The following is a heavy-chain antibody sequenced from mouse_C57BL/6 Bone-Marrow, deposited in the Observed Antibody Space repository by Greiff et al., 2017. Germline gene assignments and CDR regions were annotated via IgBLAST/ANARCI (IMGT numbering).Heavy chain of an antibody. V-gene: IGHV1-5*01. Sequence: DVKLQESGTVLARPGASVKMSCKTSGYTFTSYWMHWVKQRPGQGLEWIGAIYPGNSDTSYNQKFKGKAKLTAVTSASTAYMELSSLTNEDSAVYYCTPNLLLRYFDYWGQGTTLTVSS. D-gene: IGHD1-1*01. CDR2: IYPGNSDT. CDR3: TPNLLLRYFDY. CDR1: GYTFTSYW. J-gene: IGHJ2*01.